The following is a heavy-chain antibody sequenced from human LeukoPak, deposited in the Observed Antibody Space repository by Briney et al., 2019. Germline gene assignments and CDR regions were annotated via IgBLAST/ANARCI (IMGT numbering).Heavy chain of an antibody. Sequence: PSETLSLTCTVSGGSISSYYWSWIRQPPGKGLEWIGYIYYSGSTNYNPSLKSRVTISVDTSKNQFSLKLCSVTAADTAVYYCARDSSYYDILTGHYYYYGMDVWGKGTTVTVSS. V-gene: IGHV4-59*01. CDR1: GGSISSYY. D-gene: IGHD3-9*01. J-gene: IGHJ6*04. CDR3: ARDSSYYDILTGHYYYYGMDV. CDR2: IYYSGST.